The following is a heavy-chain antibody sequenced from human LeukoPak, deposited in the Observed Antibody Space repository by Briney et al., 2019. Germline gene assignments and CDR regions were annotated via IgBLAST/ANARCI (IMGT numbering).Heavy chain of an antibody. Sequence: SETLSLTCAVSGYSLRSGYYWVWFRQPPGEGLEWLGTIYHSGTTYYNPSLKGRVTSSVDLSKNQFSLRLSSVTAADTAVYYCARGPKSIVSAAPSELWGQGTLVTVSS. D-gene: IGHD6-6*01. CDR2: IYHSGTT. J-gene: IGHJ4*02. CDR3: ARGPKSIVSAAPSEL. V-gene: IGHV4-38-2*01. CDR1: GYSLRSGYY.